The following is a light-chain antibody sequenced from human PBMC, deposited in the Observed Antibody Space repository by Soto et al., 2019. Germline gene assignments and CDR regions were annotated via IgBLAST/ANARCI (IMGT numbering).Light chain of an antibody. Sequence: QCALTQPASVSASPGQSIAISCTGTTSDLGGYNYVSWYQQHPGKAPKLMVYDVSNRPSGVSNRFSGSKSGNTASLTISGLQAEDEADYYCSSYTSSSTYVFGTGTKVTVL. CDR1: TSDLGGYNY. J-gene: IGLJ1*01. CDR3: SSYTSSSTYV. V-gene: IGLV2-14*01. CDR2: DVS.